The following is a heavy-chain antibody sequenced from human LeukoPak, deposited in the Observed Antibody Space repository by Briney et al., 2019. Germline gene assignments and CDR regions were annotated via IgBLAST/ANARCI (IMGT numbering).Heavy chain of an antibody. Sequence: SETLSLTCAVYGGSFSGYYWSWIRQPPGKGLEWIGEINHSGSTNYNPSLKSRVTISVDTSKYQFSLKLSSVTAADTAVYYCARGITTQDYWGQGTLVTVSS. V-gene: IGHV4-34*01. CDR2: INHSGST. CDR1: GGSFSGYY. J-gene: IGHJ4*02. D-gene: IGHD3-22*01. CDR3: ARGITTQDY.